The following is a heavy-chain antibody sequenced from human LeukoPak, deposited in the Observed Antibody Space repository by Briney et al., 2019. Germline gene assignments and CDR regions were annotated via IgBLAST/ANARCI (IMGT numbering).Heavy chain of an antibody. CDR1: GYTFTGYY. V-gene: IGHV1-2*02. CDR2: INPNSGGT. CDR3: ARQWLAFDAFDI. Sequence: GASVKVSCKASGYTFTGYYMHWVRQAPGQGLEWMGWINPNSGGTNYAQKFQGRVTMTRDTSISTAYMELRSLRSDDTAVYYCARQWLAFDAFDIWGQGTMVTVSS. J-gene: IGHJ3*02. D-gene: IGHD6-19*01.